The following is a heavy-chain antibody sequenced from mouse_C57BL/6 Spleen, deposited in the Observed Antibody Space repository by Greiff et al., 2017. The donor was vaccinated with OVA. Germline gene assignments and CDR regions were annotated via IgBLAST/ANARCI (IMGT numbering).Heavy chain of an antibody. D-gene: IGHD1-1*01. J-gene: IGHJ1*03. CDR3: ATLYGSSYWYFDV. V-gene: IGHV5-4*03. CDR1: GFTFSSYA. CDR2: ISDGGSYT. Sequence: EVKLVESGGGLVKPGGSLQLSCAASGFTFSSYAMSWVRQTPEKRLEWVATISDGGSYTYYPDNVKGRFTISRDNAKNNLYLQMSHLKSEDTAMYYCATLYGSSYWYFDVWGTGTTVTVSS.